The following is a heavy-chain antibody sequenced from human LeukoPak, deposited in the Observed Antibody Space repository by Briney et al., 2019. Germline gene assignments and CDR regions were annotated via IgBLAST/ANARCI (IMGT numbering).Heavy chain of an antibody. CDR3: ARSEGVYYGSGSYGVGY. J-gene: IGHJ4*02. V-gene: IGHV1-46*01. Sequence: ASVKVSCKASGYTFTSYYMHWVRQAPGQGLEWMGIINPSGGSTSYAQKFQGRVTITADKSTSTAYMELSSLRSEDTAVYYCARSEGVYYGSGSYGVGYWGQGTLVTVSS. D-gene: IGHD3-10*01. CDR1: GYTFTSYY. CDR2: INPSGGST.